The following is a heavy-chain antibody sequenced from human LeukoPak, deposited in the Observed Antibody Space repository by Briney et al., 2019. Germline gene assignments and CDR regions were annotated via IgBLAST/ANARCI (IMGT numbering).Heavy chain of an antibody. CDR2: ISNSGNTI. J-gene: IGHJ4*02. CDR1: GFTFSSYE. V-gene: IGHV3-48*03. Sequence: PGGSLRLSCAASGFTFSSYEMNWVRQAPGKGLEWVSYISNSGNTIYYVDSVKGRFTISRDNAKNSLYLQMNSLRAEDTAVYYCARDLGYSSGPNYWGQGTRVTVSS. D-gene: IGHD6-19*01. CDR3: ARDLGYSSGPNY.